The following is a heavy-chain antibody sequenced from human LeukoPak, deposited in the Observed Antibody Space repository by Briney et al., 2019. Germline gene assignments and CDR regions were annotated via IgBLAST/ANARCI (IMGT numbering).Heavy chain of an antibody. J-gene: IGHJ6*02. CDR2: INPNSGGT. Sequence: ASVQVSCKASGYTFTGYYMHWVRQAPGQGLEWMGWINPNSGGTNYAQKFQGWVTMTRDTSISTAYMELSRLRSDDTAVYYCARGAVAGTVDYYYGMDVWGQGTTVTVSS. V-gene: IGHV1-2*04. CDR3: ARGAVAGTVDYYYGMDV. CDR1: GYTFTGYY. D-gene: IGHD6-19*01.